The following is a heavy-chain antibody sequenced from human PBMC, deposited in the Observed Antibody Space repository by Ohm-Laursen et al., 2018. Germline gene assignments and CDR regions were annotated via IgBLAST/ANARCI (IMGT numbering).Heavy chain of an antibody. Sequence: SLRLSCSASGFTFSSYGMHWVRQAPGKGLEWVAVISYDGSNKYYADSVKGRFTISRDNAKNSLYLQMNSLRAEDTALYYCAKDMDTRAFDIWGQGTMVTVSS. V-gene: IGHV3-30*18. CDR3: AKDMDTRAFDI. CDR2: ISYDGSNK. CDR1: GFTFSSYG. J-gene: IGHJ3*02. D-gene: IGHD3-10*01.